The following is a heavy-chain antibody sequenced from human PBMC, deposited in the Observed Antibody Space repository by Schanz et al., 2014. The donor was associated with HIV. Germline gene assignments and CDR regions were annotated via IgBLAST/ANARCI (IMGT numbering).Heavy chain of an antibody. CDR2: MYYSGST. CDR1: GDSISTYY. J-gene: IGHJ6*02. CDR3: ASSITFFGAVYAMDV. Sequence: QVQLQESGPGLLKPSETLSLTCTVSGDSISTYYWSWIRQAPGKGLEWIGNMYYSGSTNYNPSLKSRVTMSVDTPKTQSPLTRRSVTAADTAIYYCASSITFFGAVYAMDVWGQGTPVTV. V-gene: IGHV4-59*08. D-gene: IGHD3-3*01.